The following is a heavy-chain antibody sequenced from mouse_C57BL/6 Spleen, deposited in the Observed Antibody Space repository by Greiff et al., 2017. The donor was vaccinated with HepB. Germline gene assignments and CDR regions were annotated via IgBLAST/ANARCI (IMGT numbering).Heavy chain of an antibody. Sequence: QLQQSGAELVRPGTSVKMSCKASGYTFTNYWIGWAKQRPGHGLEWIGDIYPGGGYTNYNEKFKGKATLTADKSSSTAYMQFSSLTSEDSAIYYCARSGTTVVESGFAYWGQGTLVTVSA. CDR1: GYTFTNYW. CDR3: ARSGTTVVESGFAY. D-gene: IGHD1-1*01. CDR2: IYPGGGYT. V-gene: IGHV1-63*01. J-gene: IGHJ3*01.